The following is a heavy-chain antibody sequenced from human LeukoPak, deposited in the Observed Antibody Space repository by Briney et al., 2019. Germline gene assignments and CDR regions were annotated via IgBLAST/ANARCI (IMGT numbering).Heavy chain of an antibody. J-gene: IGHJ4*02. V-gene: IGHV4-38-2*02. D-gene: IGHD3-3*01. CDR2: IYQSGST. Sequence: SETLSLTCTVSGYSISSRYFWGWIRPPPGKGLEWIGSIYQSGSTYYNPSLKSRVTISVDTSKDQFSVKLTSVTAADTAVYFCARQSAYNPYYAFDSWGQGTLVTVSS. CDR3: ARQSAYNPYYAFDS. CDR1: GYSISSRYF.